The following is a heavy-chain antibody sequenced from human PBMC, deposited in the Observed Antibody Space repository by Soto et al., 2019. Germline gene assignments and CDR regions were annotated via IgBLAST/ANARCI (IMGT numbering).Heavy chain of an antibody. D-gene: IGHD6-19*01. J-gene: IGHJ4*02. CDR3: AKDPGASSDWHGGLY. Sequence: EVQLLESGGGLVQPGGSLRLSCAASGFTFSSYAMSWVRQAPGKGLEWVSAISGSGGSTYYADSVKGRFTISRDNSKNTLYLQMYSLRAVDTAVYYCAKDPGASSDWHGGLYWGQGTLVTVSS. V-gene: IGHV3-23*01. CDR1: GFTFSSYA. CDR2: ISGSGGST.